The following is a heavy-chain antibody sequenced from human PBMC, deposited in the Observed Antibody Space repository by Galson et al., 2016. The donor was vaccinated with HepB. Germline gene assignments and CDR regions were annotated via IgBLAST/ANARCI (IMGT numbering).Heavy chain of an antibody. Sequence: SETLSLTCTVSGGSISSSYWTWIRQTAGKGLEWIGRIYISGSTFYNPSLKSRVTMSVETSRNQFSLRLSSVTAADTAIYYCARDTAAAAFDHWGHGILVTVSS. CDR3: ARDTAAAAFDH. V-gene: IGHV4-4*07. CDR1: GGSISSSY. J-gene: IGHJ4*01. CDR2: IYISGST. D-gene: IGHD6-13*01.